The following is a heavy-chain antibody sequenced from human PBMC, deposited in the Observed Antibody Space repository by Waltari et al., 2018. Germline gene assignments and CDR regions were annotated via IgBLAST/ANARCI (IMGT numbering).Heavy chain of an antibody. V-gene: IGHV3-33*01. Sequence: QVQLVESGGGVVQPGRSLRLSCAASGFTFSSYGMHWVHQAPGKGLEWVAVIWYDGSNKYYADSVKGRFTISRDNAKNSLYLQMNSLRAEDTAVYYCARVGPGEYGDFDYWGQGTLVTVSS. CDR2: IWYDGSNK. J-gene: IGHJ4*02. CDR1: GFTFSSYG. D-gene: IGHD4-17*01. CDR3: ARVGPGEYGDFDY.